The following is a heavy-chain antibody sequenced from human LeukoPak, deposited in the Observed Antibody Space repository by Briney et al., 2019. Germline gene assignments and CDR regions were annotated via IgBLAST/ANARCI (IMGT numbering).Heavy chain of an antibody. CDR3: TTGYTMASHDCY. CDR1: EFTFSGAW. V-gene: IGHV3-15*07. J-gene: IGHJ4*02. D-gene: IGHD3-10*01. Sequence: GESLRLSCVASEFTFSGAWMHWVRQAPGKGLEWVGLIRSKRDGETADYPAPVKGRFTISRDDSKSTVYLQMNRLNTEDTAVYYCTTGYTMASHDCYWGQGTLVTVSS. CDR2: IRSKRDGETA.